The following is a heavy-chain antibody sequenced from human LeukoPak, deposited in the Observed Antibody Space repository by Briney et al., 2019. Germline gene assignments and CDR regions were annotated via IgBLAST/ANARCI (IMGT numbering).Heavy chain of an antibody. Sequence: PGGSLRLSCVASGFTFSDYYMSWIRQAPGKGLEWVSYIRSSGTTIHYADSVKGRFTTSRDNAKNSLYLQMNSLRAEDTAVYYCARDRGAVTDVFDYWGQGTLVTVSS. CDR3: ARDRGAVTDVFDY. D-gene: IGHD6-19*01. CDR1: GFTFSDYY. J-gene: IGHJ4*02. V-gene: IGHV3-11*04. CDR2: IRSSGTTI.